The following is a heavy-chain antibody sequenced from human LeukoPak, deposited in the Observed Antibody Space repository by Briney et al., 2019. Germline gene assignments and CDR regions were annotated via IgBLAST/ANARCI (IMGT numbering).Heavy chain of an antibody. D-gene: IGHD1-14*01. CDR2: IYYSGSI. Sequence: SETLSLTCTVSGGSISSYYWSWIRQPPGKGLEWIGYIYYSGSINYNPSLKSRVTISVDTSKNQFSLKLSSVTAADTAVYYCARVADEITYYFDYWGQGTLVTVSS. V-gene: IGHV4-59*01. CDR1: GGSISSYY. J-gene: IGHJ4*02. CDR3: ARVADEITYYFDY.